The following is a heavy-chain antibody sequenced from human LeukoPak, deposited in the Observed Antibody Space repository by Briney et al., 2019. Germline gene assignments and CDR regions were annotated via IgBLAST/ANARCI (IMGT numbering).Heavy chain of an antibody. Sequence: GGSLRLSCAASGFTFSSYAMNWVRQAPGKGLEWVSGISGSGGSTYYADSVKGRFTISRDNSKNTLYLQVNSLRVEDTAVYYCAKQYDFWSGPDYWGQGTLVTVSS. CDR1: GFTFSSYA. V-gene: IGHV3-23*01. CDR3: AKQYDFWSGPDY. CDR2: ISGSGGST. D-gene: IGHD3-3*01. J-gene: IGHJ4*02.